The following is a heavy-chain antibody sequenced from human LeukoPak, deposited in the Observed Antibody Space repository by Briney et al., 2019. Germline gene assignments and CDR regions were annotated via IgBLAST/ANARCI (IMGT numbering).Heavy chain of an antibody. V-gene: IGHV1-2*02. D-gene: IGHD3-3*01. CDR1: GYTFTGYY. Sequence: ASVKVSCKASGYTFTGYYMHWVRQAPGQGLEWMGWINPNSGGTNYAQKFQGRVTMTRDTSISTAYMELSRLRSDDTAVYYCARGGTIFGDSNWFDPWGQGTLVTVSS. CDR2: INPNSGGT. J-gene: IGHJ5*02. CDR3: ARGGTIFGDSNWFDP.